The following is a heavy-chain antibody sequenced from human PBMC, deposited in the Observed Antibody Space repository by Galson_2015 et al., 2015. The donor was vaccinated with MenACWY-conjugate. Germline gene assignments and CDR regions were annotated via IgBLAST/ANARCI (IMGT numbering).Heavy chain of an antibody. D-gene: IGHD3-10*01. V-gene: IGHV4-39*07. J-gene: IGHJ4*02. Sequence: SLTCTVSGGSISSSSYYWGWIRQPPGKGLEWIGSIYYSGSTYYNPSLKSRVTISVDTSKNQFSLKLSSVTAADTAVYYCARYYYGSGLNWGQGTLVTVSS. CDR3: ARYYYGSGLN. CDR2: IYYSGST. CDR1: GGSISSSSYY.